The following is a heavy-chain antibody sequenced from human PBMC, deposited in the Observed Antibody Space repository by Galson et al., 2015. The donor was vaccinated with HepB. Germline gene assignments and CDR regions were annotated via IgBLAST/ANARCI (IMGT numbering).Heavy chain of an antibody. CDR2: INHSGST. Sequence: ETLSLTCAVYGGSFRGYYWSWIRQPPGKGLEWIGEINHSGSTNYNPSLKSRVTISVDTSKNQFSLKLSSVTAADTAVYYCARGRGQELVDIVVVVAATRGLDYFDYWGQGTLVTVSS. V-gene: IGHV4-34*01. J-gene: IGHJ4*02. CDR3: ARGRGQELVDIVVVVAATRGLDYFDY. CDR1: GGSFRGYY. D-gene: IGHD2-15*01.